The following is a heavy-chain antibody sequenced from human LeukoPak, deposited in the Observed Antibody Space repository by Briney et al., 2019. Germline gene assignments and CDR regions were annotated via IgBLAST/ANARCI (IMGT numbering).Heavy chain of an antibody. CDR3: ARETGGSSWTYYYYYYYMDV. Sequence: PGGSLRLSCAASGFTFSSYSMNWVRQAPGKGLEWVSYISSSSSTIYYADSVKGRFTISRDNAKNSLYLQMNSLRAEDTAVYYCARETGGSSWTYYYYYYYMDVWGKGTTVTVSS. D-gene: IGHD6-13*01. V-gene: IGHV3-48*01. CDR2: ISSSSSTI. J-gene: IGHJ6*03. CDR1: GFTFSSYS.